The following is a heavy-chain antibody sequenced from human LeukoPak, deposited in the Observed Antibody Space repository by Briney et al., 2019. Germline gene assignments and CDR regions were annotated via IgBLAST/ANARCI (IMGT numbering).Heavy chain of an antibody. Sequence: PGRSLRLSCAASGFTFSSYGMHWVRQAPGKGLEWVAVIWYDGSNKYYVDSVKGRFTISRDNSKNTLYLQMNSLRAEDTAVYYCGRDLFMIVVPGQNVLDYWGQGTLVTVSS. CDR3: GRDLFMIVVPGQNVLDY. CDR2: IWYDGSNK. J-gene: IGHJ4*02. CDR1: GFTFSSYG. D-gene: IGHD3-22*01. V-gene: IGHV3-33*01.